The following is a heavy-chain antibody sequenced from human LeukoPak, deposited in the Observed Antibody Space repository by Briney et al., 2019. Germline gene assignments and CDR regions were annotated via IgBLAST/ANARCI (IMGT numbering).Heavy chain of an antibody. J-gene: IGHJ4*02. Sequence: ASVKVSCKASGYTFTSYGISWVRQAPGQGLEWMGWISAYNGNTNYAQKLQGRVTMTTDTSTSIAYMELRSLRSDDTAVYYCARALTSYYDSSGYCYWGQGTLVTVSS. CDR1: GYTFTSYG. D-gene: IGHD3-22*01. CDR2: ISAYNGNT. CDR3: ARALTSYYDSSGYCY. V-gene: IGHV1-18*01.